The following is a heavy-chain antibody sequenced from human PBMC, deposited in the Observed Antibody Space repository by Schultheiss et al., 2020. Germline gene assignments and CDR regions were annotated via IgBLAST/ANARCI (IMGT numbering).Heavy chain of an antibody. CDR1: GFTFSSYG. CDR2: ISYDGTYK. Sequence: GGSLRLSCAASGFTFSSYGMHWVRQAPGKGLEWVAVISYDGTYKYYSDSVKGRFTISRDNSKNTLYLQMNSLRAEDTAVYYCARHRGSSGWYLDYWGQGTLVTVSS. V-gene: IGHV3-33*05. CDR3: ARHRGSSGWYLDY. D-gene: IGHD6-19*01. J-gene: IGHJ4*02.